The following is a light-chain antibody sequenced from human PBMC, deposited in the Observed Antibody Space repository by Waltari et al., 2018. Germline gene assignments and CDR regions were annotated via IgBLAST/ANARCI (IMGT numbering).Light chain of an antibody. Sequence: QSALTQPPSASGSPGQSVTISRTRTSSDVGGYNYVSWYQQHPGNAPKVMIYEVSKRPSGVPDRFSGSKSGNTASLTVSGLQAEDEADYYCCSYAGNSVVFGGGTKLTVL. CDR2: EVS. CDR1: SSDVGGYNY. V-gene: IGLV2-8*01. J-gene: IGLJ2*01. CDR3: CSYAGNSVV.